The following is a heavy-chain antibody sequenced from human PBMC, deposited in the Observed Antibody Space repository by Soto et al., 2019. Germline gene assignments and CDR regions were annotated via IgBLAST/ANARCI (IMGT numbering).Heavy chain of an antibody. CDR2: IIPVLGVT. J-gene: IGHJ6*02. Sequence: QVHLVQSGAEVKKPGSSVKVSCQASGSTFSSYTVSWVRQAPGQGLEWMGRIIPVLGVTNYAPKFKGRVTITADKSKTTDYMELSSLRSGDTAVYYCARRRYCGADCYSKYYYGMDVWGQGTTVTVSS. CDR3: ARRRYCGADCYSKYYYGMDV. V-gene: IGHV1-69*02. CDR1: GSTFSSYT. D-gene: IGHD2-21*02.